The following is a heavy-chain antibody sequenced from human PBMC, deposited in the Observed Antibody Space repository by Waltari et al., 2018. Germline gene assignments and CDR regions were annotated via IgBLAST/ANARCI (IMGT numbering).Heavy chain of an antibody. J-gene: IGHJ3*02. CDR1: GFTLRSYW. D-gene: IGHD3-22*01. CDR2: IKKYGSEE. V-gene: IGHV3-7*01. Sequence: EVQLVESGGGLVQPGGSLRLSCAASGFTLRSYWMSWVRQAPGKGLDGVANIKKYGSEEYYVDAGMGRLTISRDNAKNSLYLQMNSLRPEDTAVYYCARDQWFAFDIWGQGTMVTVSS. CDR3: ARDQWFAFDI.